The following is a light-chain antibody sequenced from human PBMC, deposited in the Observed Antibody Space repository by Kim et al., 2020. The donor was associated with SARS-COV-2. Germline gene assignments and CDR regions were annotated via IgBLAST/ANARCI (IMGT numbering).Light chain of an antibody. CDR3: SSFAGGNRVV. CDR1: SSDVGGYNY. CDR2: EVS. J-gene: IGLJ3*02. Sequence: QSALTQPPSASGSPGQSVTISCTGTSSDVGGYNYVSWYQQHTGKVPKVTFYEVSKRPSGVPDRFSGSKSGNTASLTVSGLQPEDEGDYYCSSFAGGNRVVFGGGTQLTVL. V-gene: IGLV2-8*01.